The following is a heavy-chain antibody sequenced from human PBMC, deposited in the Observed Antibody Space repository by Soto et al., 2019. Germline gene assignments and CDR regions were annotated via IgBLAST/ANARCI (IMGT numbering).Heavy chain of an antibody. J-gene: IGHJ4*02. D-gene: IGHD1-7*01. CDR3: ANSVLEVPNY. V-gene: IGHV3-30-3*01. Sequence: QLQLVESGGGVVHLGRSLRLSCAASGFSFSDYAMHWLRQAPGKGLEWVAAISYDGSGKYFADSVKGRFTISRDNSQSTLYLQMDSLRLDDAAIYYCANSVLEVPNYWGQGTLVTVSS. CDR2: ISYDGSGK. CDR1: GFSFSDYA.